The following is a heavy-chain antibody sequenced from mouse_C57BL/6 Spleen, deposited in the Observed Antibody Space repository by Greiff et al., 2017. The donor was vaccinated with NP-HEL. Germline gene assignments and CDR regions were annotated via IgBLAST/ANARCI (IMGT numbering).Heavy chain of an antibody. J-gene: IGHJ2*01. CDR1: GYTFTSYW. CDR2: IDPSDSYT. V-gene: IGHV1-69*01. Sequence: VKLQQPGAELVMPGASVKLSCKASGYTFTSYWMHWVKQRPGQGLEWIGEIDPSDSYTNYNQKLKGKSTLTVDKSSSTAYMQLSSLTSEDSAVYYCARHLDYFDYWGQGTTLTVSS. CDR3: ARHLDYFDY.